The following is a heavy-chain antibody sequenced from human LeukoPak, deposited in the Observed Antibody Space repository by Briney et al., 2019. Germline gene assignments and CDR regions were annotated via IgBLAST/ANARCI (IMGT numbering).Heavy chain of an antibody. CDR3: ARDWGSTGWDY. D-gene: IGHD3-22*01. V-gene: IGHV3-74*01. CDR2: ISTNGSTT. CDR1: GFTLSDYR. Sequence: PGGPLTLPCAASGFTLSDYRMHWVRQAPGKALVGVSRISTNGSTTTYVDSVSGVFTISRDNTKNTMYLQMKSLRGVGAAVYYGARDWGSTGWDYWGQGTLVTVSS. J-gene: IGHJ4*02.